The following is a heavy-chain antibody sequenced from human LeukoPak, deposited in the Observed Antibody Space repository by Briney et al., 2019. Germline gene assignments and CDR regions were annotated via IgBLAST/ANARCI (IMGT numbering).Heavy chain of an antibody. D-gene: IGHD6-13*01. CDR1: GFTFSSYA. CDR2: ISVSGGST. J-gene: IGHJ6*02. Sequence: GGSLRLSCAASGFTFSSYAMSWVRQAPGKGLEWVSAISVSGGSTYYADSVKGGFTISRDNSKNTLYLQMNSLRAEHTAVYYCAKGLYSSSWYDGLRYYYYGMDVWGQGTTVTVSS. CDR3: AKGLYSSSWYDGLRYYYYGMDV. V-gene: IGHV3-23*01.